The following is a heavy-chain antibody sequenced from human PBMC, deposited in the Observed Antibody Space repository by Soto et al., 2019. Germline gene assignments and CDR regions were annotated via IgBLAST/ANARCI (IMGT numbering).Heavy chain of an antibody. CDR3: ARAAHVTDIAFDP. V-gene: IGHV3-48*03. Sequence: GSVRLSCAASGFTFSSYEMNWVRQAPGKGLEWVSYISSSGSTIYYAGPVKGRFTISRDNAKNSLYLQMNSLRAEDTAVYYCARAAHVTDIAFDPWGQGTLGTVS. D-gene: IGHD4-4*01. CDR1: GFTFSSYE. CDR2: ISSSGSTI. J-gene: IGHJ5*02.